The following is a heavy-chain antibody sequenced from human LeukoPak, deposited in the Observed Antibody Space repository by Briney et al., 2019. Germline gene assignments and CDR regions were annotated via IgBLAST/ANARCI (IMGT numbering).Heavy chain of an antibody. CDR2: ISYDGSNK. Sequence: PGGSLRLSCAASGFTFSSYAVHWVRQAPGKGLEWVAVISYDGSNKYYADSVKGRFTISRDNSKNTLYLQMNSLRAEDTALYYCAKAPYPNYYDSSGYYYPNWFDPWGQGTLVTVSS. D-gene: IGHD3-22*01. CDR1: GFTFSSYA. CDR3: AKAPYPNYYDSSGYYYPNWFDP. V-gene: IGHV3-30-3*01. J-gene: IGHJ5*02.